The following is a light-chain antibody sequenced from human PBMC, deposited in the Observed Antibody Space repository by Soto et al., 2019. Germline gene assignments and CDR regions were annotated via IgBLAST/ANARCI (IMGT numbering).Light chain of an antibody. CDR3: MQALETPT. CDR1: QSLLHSRGYNC. V-gene: IGKV2-28*01. Sequence: EIVVTQSPLSLPVTPGEPASISCRSSQSLLHSRGYNCLDWYLQKPGQSPQLLIYMGSNRASGVPDRFSGSGSGTDFTLKISRVEAEDVGVYYCMQALETPTFGQGTKLEIK. J-gene: IGKJ2*01. CDR2: MGS.